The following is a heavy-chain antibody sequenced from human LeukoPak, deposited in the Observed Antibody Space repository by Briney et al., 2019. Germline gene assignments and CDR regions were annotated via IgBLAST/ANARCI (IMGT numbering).Heavy chain of an antibody. CDR2: IYHSGST. V-gene: IGHV4-30-2*01. Sequence: PSQTLSLTCAVSGGSISSGGYSWSWIRQPPGKGLEWIGYIYHSGSTYYNPSLKSRVTISVDRSKNQFSLKLSSVTAADTAVYYCARVVAVTDYWYFDLWGRGTLVTVSS. CDR1: GGSISSGGYS. J-gene: IGHJ2*01. D-gene: IGHD2-15*01. CDR3: ARVVAVTDYWYFDL.